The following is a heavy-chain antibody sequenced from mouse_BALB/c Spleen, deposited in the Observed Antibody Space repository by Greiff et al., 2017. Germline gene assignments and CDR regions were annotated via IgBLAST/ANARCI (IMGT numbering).Heavy chain of an antibody. D-gene: IGHD3-1*01. CDR3: ARVQLGPTSMAY. CDR1: GYTFTSYW. CDR2: INPSNGRT. J-gene: IGHJ3*01. Sequence: QVQLQQPGAELVKPGASVKLSCKASGYTFTSYWMHWVKQRPGQGLEWIGEINPSNGRTNYNEKFKSKATLTVDKSSSTAYMQLSSLTSEDSAVYYCARVQLGPTSMAYWGQGTLPTVSA. V-gene: IGHV1S81*02.